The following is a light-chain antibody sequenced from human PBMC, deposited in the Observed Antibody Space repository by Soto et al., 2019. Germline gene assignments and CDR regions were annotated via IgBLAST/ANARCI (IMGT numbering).Light chain of an antibody. CDR3: SAFTGTTYV. CDR2: DVS. J-gene: IGLJ1*01. Sequence: QCVLTQPASVSGAPRHAITISCTGTSSDVGGNKYVSWYQHYPGKAPKLMICDVSNRPSGVSNRFSGSKSGNTASLTISGLQAEDEADYYCSAFTGTTYVFGTGTKVTVL. V-gene: IGLV2-14*03. CDR1: SSDVGGNKY.